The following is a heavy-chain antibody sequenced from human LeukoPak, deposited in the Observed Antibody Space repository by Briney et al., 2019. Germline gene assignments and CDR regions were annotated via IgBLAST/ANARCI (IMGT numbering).Heavy chain of an antibody. J-gene: IGHJ3*02. V-gene: IGHV4-4*02. CDR2: IYHSGST. CDR1: GGSISSSNW. Sequence: SGTLSLTCAVSGGSISSSNWWSWVRQPPGKGLEWIGEIYHSGSTNYNPSLKSRVTISVDKSKNQFSLKLSSVTAADTAVYYCARDRGDYGDYRSAFGIWGQGTMVTVS. CDR3: ARDRGDYGDYRSAFGI. D-gene: IGHD4-17*01.